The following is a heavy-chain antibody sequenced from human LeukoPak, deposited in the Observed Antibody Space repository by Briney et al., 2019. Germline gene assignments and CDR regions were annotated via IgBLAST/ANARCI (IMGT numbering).Heavy chain of an antibody. Sequence: GGSLRLSCAASGFTFSSYSMNWVRQAPGKGLEWVAVIWYDGSNKYYADSVKGRFTISRDNSKNTLYLQMNSLRAEDTAVYYCAREAVAGRDYYYYGMDVWGQGTTVTVSS. V-gene: IGHV3-33*08. CDR1: GFTFSSYS. CDR3: AREAVAGRDYYYYGMDV. J-gene: IGHJ6*02. D-gene: IGHD6-19*01. CDR2: IWYDGSNK.